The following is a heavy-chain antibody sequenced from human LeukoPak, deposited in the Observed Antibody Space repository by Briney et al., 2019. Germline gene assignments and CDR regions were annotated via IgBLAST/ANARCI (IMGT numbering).Heavy chain of an antibody. CDR3: ARGFSLGELSVTFDY. CDR1: GGTFSSYA. Sequence: SVKVSCKASGGTFSSYAISWVRQAPGQGLEWMGGIILIFGTANYAQKFQGRVTITADESTSTAYMELSSLRSEDTAVYYCARGFSLGELSVTFDYWGQGTLVTVSS. J-gene: IGHJ4*02. V-gene: IGHV1-69*01. D-gene: IGHD3-16*02. CDR2: IILIFGTA.